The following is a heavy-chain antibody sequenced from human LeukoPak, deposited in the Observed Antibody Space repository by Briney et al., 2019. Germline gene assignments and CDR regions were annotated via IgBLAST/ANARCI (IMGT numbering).Heavy chain of an antibody. CDR1: GDSVSNNSAA. CDR2: TYYRSKWYN. V-gene: IGHV6-1*01. CDR3: ARVVGGRGYFDY. J-gene: IGHJ4*02. Sequence: SQTLSLTCVISGDSVSNNSAAWNWTRQSPSRGLEWLGRTYYRSKWYNDYAVSVKGRIIINPDTSKSQFSLQLNSMTPEDTAVYYCARVVGGRGYFDYWGQGILVTVSS. D-gene: IGHD1-26*01.